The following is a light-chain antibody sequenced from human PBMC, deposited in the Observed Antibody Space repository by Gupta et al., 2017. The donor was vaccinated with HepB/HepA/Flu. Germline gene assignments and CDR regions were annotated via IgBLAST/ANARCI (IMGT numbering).Light chain of an antibody. V-gene: IGLV2-23*02. J-gene: IGLJ2*01. CDR1: SSDVGSYNL. Sequence: SALTQTAAVSGPPGPSLTISCTGTSSDVGSYNLVSWYQQHPGKAPKLMFYEVSKRPSGVANRFSGSKFGTTASLKITRLQAEDEADYYCCSYAGSSTYVVFGGGTKLTVL. CDR3: CSYAGSSTYVV. CDR2: EVS.